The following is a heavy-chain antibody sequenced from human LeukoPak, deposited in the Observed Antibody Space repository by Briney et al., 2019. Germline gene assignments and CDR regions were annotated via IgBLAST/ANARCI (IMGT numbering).Heavy chain of an antibody. CDR2: IYHSGST. D-gene: IGHD6-13*01. CDR3: ARETGDSSSWSDGFDI. CDR1: GGSISSSNW. V-gene: IGHV4-4*02. J-gene: IGHJ3*02. Sequence: SETLSLTCTVSGGSISSSNWWSWVRQPPGKGLEWIGEIYHSGSTNYNPSLKSRVTISVDKSKNQFSLKLSSVTAADTAVYYCARETGDSSSWSDGFDIWGQGTMVTVSS.